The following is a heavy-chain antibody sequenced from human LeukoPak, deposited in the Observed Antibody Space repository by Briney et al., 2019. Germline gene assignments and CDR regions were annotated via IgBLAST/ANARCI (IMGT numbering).Heavy chain of an antibody. CDR3: ARGGYSGYEGDPGNLVDY. V-gene: IGHV1-46*01. D-gene: IGHD5-12*01. Sequence: GASVKVSCKASGYTFTSYYMHRVRQAPGQGLEWMGIINPSGGSTSYAQKFQGRVTMTRDTSTSTVYMELSSLRSEDTAVYYCARGGYSGYEGDPGNLVDYWGQGTLVTVSS. J-gene: IGHJ4*02. CDR2: INPSGGST. CDR1: GYTFTSYY.